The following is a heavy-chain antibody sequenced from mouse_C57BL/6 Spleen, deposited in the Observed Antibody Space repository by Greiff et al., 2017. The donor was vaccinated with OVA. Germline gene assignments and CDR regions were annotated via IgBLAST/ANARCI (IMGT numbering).Heavy chain of an antibody. V-gene: IGHV5S21*01. Sequence: EVKLVESGEGLVKPGGSLKLSCAASGFTFSSYAMSWVRQTPEKRLEWVAYISSGGDDIYYADTVKGRFTISRDNARNTLYLHMSSLKSEDTAIYYCARDYSIYFDNWGQGTTLTVSS. CDR3: ARDYSIYFDN. J-gene: IGHJ2*01. CDR2: ISSGGDDI. CDR1: GFTFSSYA. D-gene: IGHD2-5*01.